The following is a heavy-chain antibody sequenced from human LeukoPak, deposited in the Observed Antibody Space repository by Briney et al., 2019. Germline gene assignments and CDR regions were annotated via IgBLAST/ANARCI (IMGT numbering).Heavy chain of an antibody. J-gene: IGHJ5*02. Sequence: GGSLRLSCSASGFTFSSYAMHWVRQAPGKGLEYVSAISSNGGSTYYADPVKGRFTISRDNSKNTLYLQMSSLRAEDTALYYCAKKTYYYDTSNLGWFDPWGQGTLVTVSS. CDR1: GFTFSSYA. CDR2: ISSNGGST. D-gene: IGHD3-22*01. CDR3: AKKTYYYDTSNLGWFDP. V-gene: IGHV3-64D*06.